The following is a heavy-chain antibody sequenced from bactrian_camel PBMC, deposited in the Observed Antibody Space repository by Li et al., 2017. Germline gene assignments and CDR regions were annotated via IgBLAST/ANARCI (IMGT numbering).Heavy chain of an antibody. CDR2: IRGERIT. V-gene: IGHV3S53*01. J-gene: IGHJ4*01. CDR3: AAAYYILGVYSSPENYNV. Sequence: HVQLVESGGGSVETGGSLTLSCTASGYTFNARSMAWFRRAPGKAREGVAAIRGERITLYAESVKGRFTISRDFARNTVYLQMLSLKPEDTGMYYCAAAYYILGVYSSPENYNVWGQGTQVTVS. CDR1: GYTFNARS. D-gene: IGHD3*01.